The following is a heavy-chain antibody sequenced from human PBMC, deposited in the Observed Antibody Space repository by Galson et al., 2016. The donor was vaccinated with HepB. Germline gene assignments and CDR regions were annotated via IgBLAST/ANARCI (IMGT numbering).Heavy chain of an antibody. V-gene: IGHV3-23*01. CDR1: GFTFRDYG. J-gene: IGHJ6*02. CDR2: IIGTSGDT. CDR3: ARAMGFGGPDYGLDV. Sequence: SLRLSCAASGFTFRDYGMSWVRQAPGKGLETVLGIIGTSGDTYYADSVRGRFTISRDNSKYTLYLQLNSLRAEDTAVYYCARAMGFGGPDYGLDVWGQGTTVTVSS. D-gene: IGHD3-10*01.